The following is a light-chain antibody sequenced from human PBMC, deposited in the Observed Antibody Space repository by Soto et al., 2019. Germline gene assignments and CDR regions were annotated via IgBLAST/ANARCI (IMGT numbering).Light chain of an antibody. CDR1: QSINNY. CDR3: QQSYNSPYT. V-gene: IGKV1-39*01. J-gene: IGKJ2*01. CDR2: AAT. Sequence: DIQMTQSPSSLSASLGDRVTITCRASQSINNYLNWYQQAEGKAPKLLIYAATSLQSGVPSRFSGSGSGTDFTLTISSLQPGDFATYYCQQSYNSPYTFGLGTKLEIK.